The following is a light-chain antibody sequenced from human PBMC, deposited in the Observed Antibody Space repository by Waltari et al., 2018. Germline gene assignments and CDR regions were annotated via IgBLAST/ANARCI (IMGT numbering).Light chain of an antibody. J-gene: IGKJ2*01. CDR1: QSVSSN. V-gene: IGKV3-15*01. Sequence: ETVMTQSPATVSVSPGERAALSCRASQSVSSNVAWYQQKPGQAPRLLIYDASTRATGIPVRCSGSGSGTDFTLTISSLQSEDFAIYYCQQYNNWPPYTFGQGTKLEI. CDR3: QQYNNWPPYT. CDR2: DAS.